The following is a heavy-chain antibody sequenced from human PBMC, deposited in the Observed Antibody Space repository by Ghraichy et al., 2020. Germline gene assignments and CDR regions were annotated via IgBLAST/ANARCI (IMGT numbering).Heavy chain of an antibody. V-gene: IGHV1-18*01. Sequence: ASVKVSCKASGYTFISYGITWVRQAPGQGLEWMGWITTKSGNTQYGWKFQGRVTMTTDTSTSTAYMELRSLRSDDTAVYYCARGINWFDPRGQGTLVTVSS. CDR2: ITTKSGNT. CDR3: ARGINWFDP. CDR1: GYTFISYG. J-gene: IGHJ5*02.